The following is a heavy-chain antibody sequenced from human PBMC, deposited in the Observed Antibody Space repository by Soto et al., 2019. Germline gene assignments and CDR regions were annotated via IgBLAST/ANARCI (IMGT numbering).Heavy chain of an antibody. Sequence: QVQLVQSGDEVRKPGSSVKVSCKASGYIFVNYGIAWVRQAPGQGLEWMGWISPYSGNTHYASKVQCRLNMTTDTTTITAYTDLGSLTSDDTDVYYCAMVDNYVTPTPQDVWGQGTTVTVSS. CDR2: ISPYSGNT. CDR1: GYIFVNYG. D-gene: IGHD3-16*01. V-gene: IGHV1-18*01. CDR3: AMVDNYVTPTPQDV. J-gene: IGHJ6*02.